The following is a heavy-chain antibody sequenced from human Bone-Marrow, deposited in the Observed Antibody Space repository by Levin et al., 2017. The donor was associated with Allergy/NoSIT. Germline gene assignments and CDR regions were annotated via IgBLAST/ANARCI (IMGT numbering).Heavy chain of an antibody. V-gene: IGHV4-31*03. CDR1: GGSISSGGYY. CDR2: IYYSGST. J-gene: IGHJ5*02. CDR3: ATRGDGDYVGDNWFDP. Sequence: PSETLSLTCTVSGGSISSGGYYWSWIRQHPGKGLEWIGYIYYSGSTYYNPSLKSRVTISVDTSKNQFSLKLSSVTAADTAVYYCATRGDGDYVGDNWFDPWGQGTLVTVSS. D-gene: IGHD4-17*01.